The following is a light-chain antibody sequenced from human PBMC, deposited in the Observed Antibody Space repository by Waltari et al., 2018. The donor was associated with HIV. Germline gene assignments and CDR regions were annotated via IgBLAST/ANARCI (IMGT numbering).Light chain of an antibody. V-gene: IGKV3D-15*01. CDR2: GAS. Sequence: EIVLTQSPATLSVSPGEGATLSCRASQTVTSDLAWYQQKPGQAPRLLFYGASTRAAGIPIRFGGSGSATDFTLTISSLQSEDLAVYYCQQYADWPFTFGGGTKVEI. CDR3: QQYADWPFT. J-gene: IGKJ4*01. CDR1: QTVTSD.